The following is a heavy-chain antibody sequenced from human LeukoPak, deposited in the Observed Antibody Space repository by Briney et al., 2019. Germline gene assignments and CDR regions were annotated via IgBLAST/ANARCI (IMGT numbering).Heavy chain of an antibody. CDR3: ARDPDFWSGYYNFDY. J-gene: IGHJ4*02. CDR2: ISYSGTT. Sequence: PSETLSLTCTVSGGSISSTSYYWGWIRQPPGKGLEWIGSISYSGTTYYNPSLKSRVTISVDTSKSQFSLKLNSVTAADTAVYYCARDPDFWSGYYNFDYWGQGTLVTVSS. V-gene: IGHV4-39*07. D-gene: IGHD3-3*01. CDR1: GGSISSTSYY.